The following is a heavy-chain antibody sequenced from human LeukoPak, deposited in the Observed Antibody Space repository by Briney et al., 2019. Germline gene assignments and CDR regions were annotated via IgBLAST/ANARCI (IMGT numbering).Heavy chain of an antibody. Sequence: ASVKVSCKVSGYTLTELSMHWVRQAPGKGLEWMGGFDPEDGETIYAQKFQGRVTMTEDTSTGTAYMELSSLRSEDTAMYYCATGGDYGYYYYYYGMDVWGQGTTVTVSS. J-gene: IGHJ6*02. CDR3: ATGGDYGYYYYYYGMDV. CDR2: FDPEDGET. D-gene: IGHD4-17*01. CDR1: GYTLTELS. V-gene: IGHV1-24*01.